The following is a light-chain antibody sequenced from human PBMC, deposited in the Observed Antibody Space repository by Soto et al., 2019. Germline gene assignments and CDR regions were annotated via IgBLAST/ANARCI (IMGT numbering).Light chain of an antibody. Sequence: DIQMTQSPSTLSASVGDIVTITCRASQSISGWLAWYQQKPEKAPNLLIYKASNLESGVPSRFSGSGSGTEFTLTISSLQPDDFATYYCLQSNSYPWTFGQGTKVEIK. CDR2: KAS. V-gene: IGKV1-5*03. CDR1: QSISGW. CDR3: LQSNSYPWT. J-gene: IGKJ1*01.